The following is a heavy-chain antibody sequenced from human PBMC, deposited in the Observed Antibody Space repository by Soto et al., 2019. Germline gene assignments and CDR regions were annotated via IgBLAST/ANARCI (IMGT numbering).Heavy chain of an antibody. CDR3: ARASRNYFEY. Sequence: QVQLQESGPGLVKPSETLSLTCTVSGDSISDYYWSWIRQPPGKSLEWIGYIYHSGSSYYSPSLKTRVTISVDTSKNQFSLKLSSVTAADTAVYYCARASRNYFEYWGQGTLVTVSS. CDR1: GDSISDYY. J-gene: IGHJ4*02. V-gene: IGHV4-59*01. CDR2: IYHSGSS.